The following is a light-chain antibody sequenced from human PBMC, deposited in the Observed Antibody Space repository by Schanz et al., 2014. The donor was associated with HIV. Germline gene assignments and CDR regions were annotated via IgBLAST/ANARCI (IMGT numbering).Light chain of an antibody. V-gene: IGLV2-11*01. CDR1: NSDIGAYNY. Sequence: QSVLTQPRSVSGSPGQSVTISCTGSNSDIGAYNYVSWYQHHPTKAPKLLLYDVTKRPSGVPDRFSGSTSGITASLTISGLQAEDEADYYCCSYAGDYSFYVFGTGTKLTVL. CDR3: CSYAGDYSFYV. J-gene: IGLJ1*01. CDR2: DVT.